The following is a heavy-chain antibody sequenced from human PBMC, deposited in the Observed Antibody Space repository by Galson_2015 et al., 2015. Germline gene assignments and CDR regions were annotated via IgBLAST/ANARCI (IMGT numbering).Heavy chain of an antibody. Sequence: SLRLSCAASGFTFSGSAMHWVRQASGKGLEWVGRIRSKANSYATAYAASVKGRFTISRDDSKNTAYLQMNSLKTEDTAVYYCTTSSGHGTDYPTTLGAFDIWGQGTMVTVSS. CDR2: IRSKANSYAT. V-gene: IGHV3-73*01. CDR3: TTSSGHGTDYPTTLGAFDI. D-gene: IGHD5-12*01. CDR1: GFTFSGSA. J-gene: IGHJ3*02.